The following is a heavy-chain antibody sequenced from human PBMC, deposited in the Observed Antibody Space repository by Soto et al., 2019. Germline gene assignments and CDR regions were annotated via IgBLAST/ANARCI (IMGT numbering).Heavy chain of an antibody. D-gene: IGHD6-13*01. J-gene: IGHJ6*02. CDR3: ASQEIATPPYSYGMDV. V-gene: IGHV3-48*03. CDR2: ISGSGRTI. CDR1: GFTFSSYD. Sequence: EVQLVESGGGLVQPGGSLRLSCAASGFTFSSYDMNWVRQAPGKGLEWVSYISGSGRTIYYADSVKGRFTISRDNAKKSLYLQMGRLRAEDTAVYYCASQEIATPPYSYGMDVWGHRTTVTVS.